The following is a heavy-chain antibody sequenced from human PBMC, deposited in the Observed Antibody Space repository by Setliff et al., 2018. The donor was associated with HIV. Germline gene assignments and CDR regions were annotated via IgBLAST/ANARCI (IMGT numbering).Heavy chain of an antibody. V-gene: IGHV4-31*03. D-gene: IGHD2-2*01. CDR2: IYYTGNT. CDR1: GDSISNGGFY. CDR3: AREIKIPPQGALDY. Sequence: PSETLSLTCTVSGDSISNGGFYWTWIRQHPGKGLEWIGHIYYTGNTYYNLSLKSRVTMSVDTSKNQFSLKLNSVTAADTAVYYCAREIKIPPQGALDYWGQGMLVTVSS. J-gene: IGHJ4*02.